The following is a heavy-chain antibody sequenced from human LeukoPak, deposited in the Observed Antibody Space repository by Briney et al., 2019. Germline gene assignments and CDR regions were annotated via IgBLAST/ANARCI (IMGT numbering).Heavy chain of an antibody. CDR1: GFTFSSYA. CDR2: ISGSGGST. CDR3: ARSYSSGWSYYFDY. Sequence: PGGSLRLSCAASGFTFSSYAMSWVRQAPGKGLEWVSAISGSGGSTYYADSVKGRFTISRDNSKNTLYLQMNSLRPDDTAVYYCARSYSSGWSYYFDYWGQGTLVTVSS. J-gene: IGHJ4*02. V-gene: IGHV3-23*01. D-gene: IGHD6-19*01.